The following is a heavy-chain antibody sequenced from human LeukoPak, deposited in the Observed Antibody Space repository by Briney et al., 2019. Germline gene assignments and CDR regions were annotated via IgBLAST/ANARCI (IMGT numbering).Heavy chain of an antibody. D-gene: IGHD3-22*01. CDR3: ATSSVIVVVPQYCFDY. J-gene: IGHJ4*02. V-gene: IGHV1-69*01. Sequence: GASVKVSCKASGGTFSSCAISWVRQAPGQGLEWMGGIIPIFGTANYAQKFQGRVTITADESTSTAYMELSSLRSEDTAVYYCATSSVIVVVPQYCFDYWGQGTLVTVSS. CDR2: IIPIFGTA. CDR1: GGTFSSCA.